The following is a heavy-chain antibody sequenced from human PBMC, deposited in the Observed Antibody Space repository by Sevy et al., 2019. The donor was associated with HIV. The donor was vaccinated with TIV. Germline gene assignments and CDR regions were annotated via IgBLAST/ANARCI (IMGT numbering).Heavy chain of an antibody. D-gene: IGHD3-10*01. V-gene: IGHV4-59*01. CDR3: ARVGALYFGSTGNAFDF. CDR2: INYSGST. CDR1: GDFGIYY. J-gene: IGHJ3*01. Sequence: SQTLSLTCTVSGDFGIYYWSWMRQPPGKGLEWIGEINYSGSTNYNASLKSRVTISLDTSKNQFYLNVSSMTAADTAAYYLARVGALYFGSTGNAFDFWGQGTLVTVSS.